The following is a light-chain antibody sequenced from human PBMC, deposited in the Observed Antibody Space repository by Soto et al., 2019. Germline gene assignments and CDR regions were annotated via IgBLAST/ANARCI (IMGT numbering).Light chain of an antibody. CDR1: SNDVGGYNY. CDR3: SSYTSSSTLXV. J-gene: IGLJ1*01. CDR2: DVS. V-gene: IGLV2-14*01. Sequence: QSALTQPASVSGSPGQSITISCTGTSNDVGGYNYVSWYQQHPGKAPKLMIYDVSNRPSGVSNRFSGSKSGNTASLTISGLQAEDEADYYCSSYTSSSTLXVFGTGTKVTVL.